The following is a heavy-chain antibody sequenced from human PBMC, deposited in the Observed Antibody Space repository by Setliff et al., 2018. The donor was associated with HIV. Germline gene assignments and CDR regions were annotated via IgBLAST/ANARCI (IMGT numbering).Heavy chain of an antibody. V-gene: IGHV4-31*03. Sequence: SETLSLTCTVSGASISSGGYYWSWIRQHPGKGLEWIGYIYYSGSTYYNPSLKSRVTISVDTSKNQCSLKLRSVNAADTAVYYCARGLPATGPDFWGQGTLVTVSS. CDR2: IYYSGST. CDR3: ARGLPATGPDF. D-gene: IGHD2-15*01. J-gene: IGHJ4*02. CDR1: GASISSGGYY.